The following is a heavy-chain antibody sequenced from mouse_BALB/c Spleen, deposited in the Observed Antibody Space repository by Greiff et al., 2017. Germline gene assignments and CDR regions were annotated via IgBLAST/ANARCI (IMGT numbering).Heavy chain of an antibody. Sequence: EVKLVESGGGLVKPGGSLKLSCAASGFTFSSYAMSWVRQTPEKRLEWVATISSGGSYTYYPDSVKGRFTISRDNAKNTLYLQMSSLRAEDTAKYSCARQDDEGFDYWGQGTTLTVAS. CDR3: ARQDDEGFDY. J-gene: IGHJ2*01. CDR1: GFTFSSYA. V-gene: IGHV5-9-3*01. CDR2: ISSGGSYT.